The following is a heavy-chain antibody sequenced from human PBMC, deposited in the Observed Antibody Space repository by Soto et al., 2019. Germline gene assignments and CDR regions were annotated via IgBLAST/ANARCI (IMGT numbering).Heavy chain of an antibody. V-gene: IGHV3-48*01. D-gene: IGHD3-9*01. Sequence: EVQLVESGGGLVQPGGTMTLSCAASGFTFSSYSMNSVRQAPGKGLEWVSYISSSSSTIYYADSVKGRFTISRDNAKNSLYRQMNGLRAEDTAVYYCARDRDDILTGYYIPFDYWGQGTLVTVS. J-gene: IGHJ4*02. CDR1: GFTFSSYS. CDR3: ARDRDDILTGYYIPFDY. CDR2: ISSSSSTI.